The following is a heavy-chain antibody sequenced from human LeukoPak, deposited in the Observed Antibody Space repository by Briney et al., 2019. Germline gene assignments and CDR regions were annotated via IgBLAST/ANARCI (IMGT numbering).Heavy chain of an antibody. D-gene: IGHD2-15*01. CDR3: ARVGCSGGSCYRLRYYMDV. J-gene: IGHJ6*03. CDR2: IYYSGST. CDR1: GGSIISSSYY. V-gene: IGHV4-39*07. Sequence: SETLSLTCTVSGGSIISSSYYWGWIRQPPGKGLEWIGSIYYSGSTYCKPSLKSRLTISVDTSKNQFSLNLSSVTAADTAVYYCARVGCSGGSCYRLRYYMDVWGKGTTVTVSS.